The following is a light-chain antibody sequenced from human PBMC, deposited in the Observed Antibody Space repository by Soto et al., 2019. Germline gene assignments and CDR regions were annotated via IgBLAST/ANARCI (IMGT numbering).Light chain of an antibody. Sequence: QSALTQPPSASGSPGQSVTISCTGTNSDVGGYNYVSWYQQHPGKAPKLMIYEVTKRPSGVPDRFSGSKSDNTASLTVSGLQAEDEADYYCSSYAGSNNYVIFGGGTKLTVL. V-gene: IGLV2-8*01. CDR2: EVT. CDR3: SSYAGSNNYVI. J-gene: IGLJ2*01. CDR1: NSDVGGYNY.